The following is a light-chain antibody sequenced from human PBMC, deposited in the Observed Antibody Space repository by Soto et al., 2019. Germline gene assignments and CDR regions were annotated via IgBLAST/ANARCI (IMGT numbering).Light chain of an antibody. CDR1: NSDIGYYNH. J-gene: IGLJ2*01. Sequence: QSVLTQPASVSGSPGQSVTVSCTGTNSDIGYYNHVSWYQQHPGKAPKLIIYEVTNRPSGISSRFSGSKSGSTASLTISGLQAEDGADYYCSSRTISNILAFGGGTKVTVL. CDR3: SSRTISNILA. CDR2: EVT. V-gene: IGLV2-14*01.